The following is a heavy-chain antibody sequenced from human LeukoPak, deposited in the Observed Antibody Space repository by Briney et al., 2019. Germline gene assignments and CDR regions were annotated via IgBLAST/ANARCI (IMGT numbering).Heavy chain of an antibody. CDR1: GGSFSGYY. V-gene: IGHV4-34*01. CDR2: INHSGST. D-gene: IGHD1-20*01. J-gene: IGHJ4*02. Sequence: PSETLSLTCAVYGGSFSGYYWSWIRQPPGKGLEWIGEINHSGSTNYNPSLKSRVTISVDTSKNQFSLKLSSATAADTAVYYCARGDGITGTQGRLDYWGQGTLVTVSS. CDR3: ARGDGITGTQGRLDY.